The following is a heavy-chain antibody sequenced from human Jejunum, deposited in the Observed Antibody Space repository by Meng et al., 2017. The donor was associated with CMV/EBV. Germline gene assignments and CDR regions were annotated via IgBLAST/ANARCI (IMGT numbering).Heavy chain of an antibody. CDR3: ARVDVCSVSGDY. CDR2: INPNSSDT. V-gene: IGHV1-2*06. CDR1: SCTFSEFY. Sequence: GCEVMRPGSSVKVSCQSSSCTFSEFYVHMVRQAAGRGLAWMGLINPNSSDTNYAQESKGRVTMIRDTSTTTGYMVLSSLSSDDKAVYSWARVDVCSVSGDYWGQGTLVTVSS. J-gene: IGHJ4*02. D-gene: IGHD5/OR15-5a*01.